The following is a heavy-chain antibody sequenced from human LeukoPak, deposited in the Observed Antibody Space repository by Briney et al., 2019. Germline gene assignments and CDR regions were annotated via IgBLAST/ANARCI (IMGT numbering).Heavy chain of an antibody. D-gene: IGHD3-22*01. CDR2: IIPIFGTA. J-gene: IGHJ4*02. CDR3: ARSDRWGSSGYLIDY. V-gene: IGHV1-69*13. CDR1: GGTFSSYA. Sequence: ASVKVSCKASGGTFSSYAISWVRQAPGQGLEWMGGIIPIFGTANYAQKFQGRVTITADESTSTAYMELSSLRSEDTAVYYCARSDRWGSSGYLIDYWGQGTLVTVSS.